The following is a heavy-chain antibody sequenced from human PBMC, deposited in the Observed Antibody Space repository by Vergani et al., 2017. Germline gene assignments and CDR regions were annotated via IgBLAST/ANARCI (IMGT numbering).Heavy chain of an antibody. CDR3: ARARCIETCYMSNWLDS. CDR2: IKSDGSIT. D-gene: IGHD3-9*01. V-gene: IGHV3-74*03. Sequence: VHLAESGGGFFQPGGSLRLSCSASGFSFNSYWMHWVRQVPGKGLLWVSRIKSDGSITAYADSVKGRFTISRDNAQNTLYLQMNSLRVEDTGVYYCARARCIETCYMSNWLDSWGQGTLVTVS. CDR1: GFSFNSYW. J-gene: IGHJ5*01.